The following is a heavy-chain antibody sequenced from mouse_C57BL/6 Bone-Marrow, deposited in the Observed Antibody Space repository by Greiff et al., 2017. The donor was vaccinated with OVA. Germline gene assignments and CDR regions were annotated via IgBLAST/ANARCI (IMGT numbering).Heavy chain of an antibody. V-gene: IGHV1-80*01. CDR1: GYAFSSYW. Sequence: QVQLQQSGAELVKPGASVKISCKASGYAFSSYWMNWVKQRPGKGLEWIGQIYPGDGDTNYNGKFKGKATLTADKSSSTAYMQLSSLTSEDSAVYFCARRDLRRGYYYAMDYWGQGTSVTVSS. J-gene: IGHJ4*01. CDR3: ARRDLRRGYYYAMDY. D-gene: IGHD2-12*01. CDR2: IYPGDGDT.